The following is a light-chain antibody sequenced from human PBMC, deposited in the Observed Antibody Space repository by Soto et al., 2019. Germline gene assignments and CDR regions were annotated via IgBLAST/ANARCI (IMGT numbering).Light chain of an antibody. CDR2: EVT. Sequence: QSALTQPASVSGSPGQSITLSCAGTTNDIGSYNYVSWFQQHPGESPKLIIFEVTHRPSGISTRSSGSKSVNTASLTISDLQAEDEALYYCSSYTFSTTLRVFGGGTKLTVL. J-gene: IGLJ3*02. CDR1: TNDIGSYNY. V-gene: IGLV2-14*01. CDR3: SSYTFSTTLRV.